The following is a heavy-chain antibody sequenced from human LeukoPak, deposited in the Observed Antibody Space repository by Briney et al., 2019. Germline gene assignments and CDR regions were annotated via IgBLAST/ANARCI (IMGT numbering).Heavy chain of an antibody. V-gene: IGHV3-53*05. CDR3: ARETNWNGIDY. CDR2: IYSGGST. Sequence: GGSLRLSCAASGFTVSSNYMSWVRQAPGKGLEWVSVIYSGGSTYYAGSVKGRFTISRDNSKNTLYLQMNSLRAEDTAVYYCARETNWNGIDYWGQGTLVTVSS. D-gene: IGHD1-1*01. J-gene: IGHJ4*02. CDR1: GFTVSSNY.